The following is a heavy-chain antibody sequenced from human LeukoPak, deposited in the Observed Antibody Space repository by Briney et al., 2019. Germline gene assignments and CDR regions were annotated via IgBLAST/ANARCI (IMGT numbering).Heavy chain of an antibody. V-gene: IGHV4-59*12. CDR2: IYYSGST. Sequence: SETLSLTCIVSGGSISSYYWSWIRQPPGKGLEWIGNIYYSGSTYYNPSLKSRVTISVDTSKNQFSLKLSSVTAADTAVYYCARSPSYYYYGMDVWGQGTTVTVSS. J-gene: IGHJ6*02. CDR1: GGSISSYY. CDR3: ARSPSYYYYGMDV.